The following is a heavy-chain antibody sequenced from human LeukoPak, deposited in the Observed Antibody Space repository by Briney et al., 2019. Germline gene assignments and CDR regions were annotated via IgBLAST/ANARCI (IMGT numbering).Heavy chain of an antibody. D-gene: IGHD1-7*01. V-gene: IGHV4-4*07. CDR3: ARGSRELYYFDY. CDR1: GGSINSYY. Sequence: SETLSLTCSVSGGSINSYYWSWIRQPAGKGLEWIGHIYTGGSTNYNPSLKSRVTMSVDASKNQFSLKLSSVTAADTAVYYCARGSRELYYFDYWGQGTLVTVSS. CDR2: IYTGGST. J-gene: IGHJ4*02.